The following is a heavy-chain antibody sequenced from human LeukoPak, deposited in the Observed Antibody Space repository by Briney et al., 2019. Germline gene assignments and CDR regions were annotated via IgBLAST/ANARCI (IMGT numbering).Heavy chain of an antibody. CDR2: INPNSGGT. CDR3: ARDGGAYSSSFYYYYMDV. V-gene: IGHV1-2*02. CDR1: GYTFTGYY. J-gene: IGHJ6*03. Sequence: ASVKVSCKASGYTFTGYYMHWVRQAPGQGLEWMGWINPNSGGTKYAQKFQGRVTMTRDTSISTAYMELSRLRSDDTAVYYCARDGGAYSSSFYYYYMDVWGKGTTVTVSS. D-gene: IGHD6-6*01.